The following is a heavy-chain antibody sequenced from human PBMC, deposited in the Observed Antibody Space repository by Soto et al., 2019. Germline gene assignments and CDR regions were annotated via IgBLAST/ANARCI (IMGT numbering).Heavy chain of an antibody. Sequence: PSETLFLTCTVSGGSVSSGSYYWSWIRQPPGKGLEWIGYIYYSGSTNYNPSLKSRVTISVDTSKNQFSLKLSSVTAADTAVYYCAREYSSSSSFDYWGQGTLVTVSS. J-gene: IGHJ4*02. V-gene: IGHV4-61*01. CDR2: IYYSGST. CDR1: GGSVSSGSYY. CDR3: AREYSSSSSFDY. D-gene: IGHD6-6*01.